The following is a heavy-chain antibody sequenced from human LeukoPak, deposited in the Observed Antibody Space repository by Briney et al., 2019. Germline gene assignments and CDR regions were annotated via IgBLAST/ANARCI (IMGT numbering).Heavy chain of an antibody. CDR2: ISAYSGDT. V-gene: IGHV1-18*01. J-gene: IGHJ4*02. D-gene: IGHD1-26*01. Sequence: ASVKVSCKASGYTFSGYGISWVRQAPGQGLECMGWISAYSGDTNYAQRLQGRVTMTTDTSTTTAYMELRSLRSDDTAVYYCVRSDGGRDIRVLEDFWGQGTLVTVSS. CDR1: GYTFSGYG. CDR3: VRSDGGRDIRVLEDF.